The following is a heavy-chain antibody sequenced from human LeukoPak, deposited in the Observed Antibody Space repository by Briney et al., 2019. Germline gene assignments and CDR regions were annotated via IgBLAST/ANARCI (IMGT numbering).Heavy chain of an antibody. CDR2: IREDGSEK. D-gene: IGHD1-26*01. V-gene: IGHV3-7*01. Sequence: SGGSLRLSCAAAGFTLSRYWMSWVRQTTEKGLECVAEIREDGSEKHYVDSVKGRFTISRDNAKNSLYLQMNSLRVEDTAVYYCARDYRGGWNDYWGQGTLVTVSS. CDR1: GFTLSRYW. CDR3: ARDYRGGWNDY. J-gene: IGHJ4*02.